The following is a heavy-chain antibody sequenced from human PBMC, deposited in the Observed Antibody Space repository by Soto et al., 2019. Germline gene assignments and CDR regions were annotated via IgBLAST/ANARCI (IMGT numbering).Heavy chain of an antibody. D-gene: IGHD3-10*01. CDR2: ISGSSDII. CDR3: ARGFDLQYGMDV. J-gene: IGHJ6*02. CDR1: GFTLSIYS. V-gene: IGHV3-48*02. Sequence: EVQLVESGGGLIQRGGSLRLSCAASGFTLSIYSLNWVRQAPRKGLEWLSYISGSSDIIYYADSVKGRFTISRDNAKNSLYLQMNSLRDEDTAVYFCARGFDLQYGMDVWGPGTTVTVSS.